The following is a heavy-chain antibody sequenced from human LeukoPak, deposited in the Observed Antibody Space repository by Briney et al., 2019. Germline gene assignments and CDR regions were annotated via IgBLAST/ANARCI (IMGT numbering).Heavy chain of an antibody. J-gene: IGHJ4*02. Sequence: GGSLRLSCAASEFTFSSYAMSWVRQAPGKGLEWVSAISGSGGSTYYADSVKGRFTISRDNSKNTLYLQMNSLRAEDTAVYYCAKDYYYDILTGYYLGGGFDYWGQGTLVTVSS. D-gene: IGHD3-9*01. V-gene: IGHV3-23*01. CDR2: ISGSGGST. CDR3: AKDYYYDILTGYYLGGGFDY. CDR1: EFTFSSYA.